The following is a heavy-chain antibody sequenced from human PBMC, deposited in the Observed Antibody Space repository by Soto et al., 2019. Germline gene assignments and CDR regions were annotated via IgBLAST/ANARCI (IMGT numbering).Heavy chain of an antibody. CDR3: ALVTGSWGEYGMEV. D-gene: IGHD6-13*01. J-gene: IGHJ6*02. V-gene: IGHV2-5*02. CDR2: IYWDDDK. Sequence: QITLKESGPTLVKPTQTLTLTCTFSGFSLSTYGVGVGWIRQPPGKALEWLAPIYWDDDKRYSPPLKRRLTMTKDHAKNPVVPTATNIDPVDQATYYCALVTGSWGEYGMEVWGQGTTVTVSS. CDR1: GFSLSTYGVG.